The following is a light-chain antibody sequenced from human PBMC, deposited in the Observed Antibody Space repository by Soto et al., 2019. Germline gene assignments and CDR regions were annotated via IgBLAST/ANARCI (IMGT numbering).Light chain of an antibody. J-gene: IGKJ1*01. CDR1: KSTSSN. CDR2: LAS. Sequence: EIVMTQSPATLSVSPGYRATLSCRASKSTSSNLPWSQQSPAQAPRLLNYLASTRATGIPAMFSGSESGTEFTLTISSLQSEDFAVYYCQQYNNWPPWTFGQGTKVDIK. V-gene: IGKV3-15*01. CDR3: QQYNNWPPWT.